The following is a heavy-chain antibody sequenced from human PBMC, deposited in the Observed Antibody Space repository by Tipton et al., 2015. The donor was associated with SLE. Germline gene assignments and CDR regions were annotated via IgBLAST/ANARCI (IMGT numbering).Heavy chain of an antibody. Sequence: TLSLTCTVSGGSISSYYWSWIRQPPGKGLEWIGYIYTSGSTNYNPSLKSRVTISVDTSKNQFSLKLSSVTAADTAVYYCASGGHDYGDNGWFDPWGQGTLVTVSS. D-gene: IGHD4-17*01. V-gene: IGHV4-4*09. CDR1: GGSISSYY. CDR2: IYTSGST. J-gene: IGHJ5*02. CDR3: ASGGHDYGDNGWFDP.